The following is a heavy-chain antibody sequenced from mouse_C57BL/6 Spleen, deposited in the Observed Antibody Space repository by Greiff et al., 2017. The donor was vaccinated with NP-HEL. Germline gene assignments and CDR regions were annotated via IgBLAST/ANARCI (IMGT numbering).Heavy chain of an antibody. J-gene: IGHJ2*01. V-gene: IGHV1-54*01. CDR3: ARSEGH. CDR2: INPGGGGT. CDR1: GYAFTNYL. D-gene: IGHD3-3*01. Sequence: VQLQQSGAELVRPGTSVKVSCKASGYAFTNYLIEWVKQRPGQGLEWIGVINPGGGGTNYNEKFKGKATLTADKSSSTAYMHLSSLTSEDSAVYFCARSEGHWGQGTTLTVSS.